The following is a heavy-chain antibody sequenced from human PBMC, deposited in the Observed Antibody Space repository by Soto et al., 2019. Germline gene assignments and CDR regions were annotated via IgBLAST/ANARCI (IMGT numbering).Heavy chain of an antibody. Sequence: QVQLVESGGGLVKPGGSLRLSCAASGFSFSDYYMSWVRQAPGKGLEWVSSISSSSSYPKYADSVKGRFTISRDNAKNSLYLQMNSLRAEDTAVYYCARCQHYRKTPSDYWGQGALVTVSS. CDR3: ARCQHYRKTPSDY. CDR1: GFSFSDYY. D-gene: IGHD1-26*01. J-gene: IGHJ4*02. V-gene: IGHV3-11*05. CDR2: ISSSSSYP.